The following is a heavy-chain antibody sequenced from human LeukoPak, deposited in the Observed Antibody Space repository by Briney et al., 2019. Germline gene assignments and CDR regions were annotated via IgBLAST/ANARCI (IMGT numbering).Heavy chain of an antibody. CDR3: ARAPPPLTEHAFDI. CDR2: ISGSGGSA. CDR1: GFTFSSYA. D-gene: IGHD7-27*01. V-gene: IGHV3-23*01. J-gene: IGHJ3*02. Sequence: PGGSLRLSCAASGFTFSSYAMSWVRQAPGKGLEWVSAISGSGGSAYYADSVKGRFTISRDNAKNSLYLQMNSLRAEDTAVYYCARAPPPLTEHAFDIWGQGTMVTVSS.